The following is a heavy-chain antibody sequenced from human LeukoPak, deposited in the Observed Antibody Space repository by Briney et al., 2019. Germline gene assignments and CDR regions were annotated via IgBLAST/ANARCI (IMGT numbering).Heavy chain of an antibody. CDR2: VYYSGST. CDR1: GGSISSSTDY. D-gene: IGHD5-18*01. J-gene: IGHJ4*02. Sequence: PSETLSLTCTVSGGSISSSTDYWGWIRQPPGKGLEWIGSVYYSGSTYYNPSPKSRVTISVDTSKSQFSLKLSSVTAADTAVYYCARPRGYSYGYEDHWGQGILVTVSS. CDR3: ARPRGYSYGYEDH. V-gene: IGHV4-39*01.